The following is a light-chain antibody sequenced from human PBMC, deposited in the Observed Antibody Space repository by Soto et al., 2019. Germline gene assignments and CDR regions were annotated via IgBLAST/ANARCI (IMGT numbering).Light chain of an antibody. V-gene: IGKV3D-15*01. CDR2: GTS. CDR1: ERIYSAY. J-gene: IGKJ4*01. CDR3: QRYNNWPLT. Sequence: EVVLTQSPGTLSLSRGERATLSCRASERIYSAYLGWYQQKPGQAPRLLIYGTSSRATGIPARFSGSGSGTEFTLTISSLQSEDFAVYYCQRYNNWPLTFGGGTKVDIK.